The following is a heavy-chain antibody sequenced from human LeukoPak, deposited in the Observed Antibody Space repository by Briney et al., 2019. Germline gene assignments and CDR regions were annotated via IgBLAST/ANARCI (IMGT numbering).Heavy chain of an antibody. Sequence: GGSLRLSCAASGFTFSSYAMSWIRQAPGKGLEWVSAISGSGGSTYYADSVKGRFTISRDNAKNTLYLQMNSLSAEDTAVYYCAKDGSGFGELTSWYFDPWGRGTLVTVSS. CDR2: ISGSGGST. J-gene: IGHJ2*01. D-gene: IGHD3-10*01. CDR1: GFTFSSYA. V-gene: IGHV3-23*01. CDR3: AKDGSGFGELTSWYFDP.